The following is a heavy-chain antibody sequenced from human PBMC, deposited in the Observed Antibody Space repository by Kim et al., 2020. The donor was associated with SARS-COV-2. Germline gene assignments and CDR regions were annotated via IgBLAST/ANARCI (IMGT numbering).Heavy chain of an antibody. CDR3: ARDQYSSGWYLPSYYGMDV. J-gene: IGHJ6*02. Sequence: GGSLRLSCAASGFTVSSNYMSWVRQAPGKGLEWVSVIYSGGSTYYADSVKGRFTISRDNSKNTLHLQMNSLRAEDTAVYYCARDQYSSGWYLPSYYGMDVWGQGTTVTVSS. V-gene: IGHV3-53*01. CDR2: IYSGGST. D-gene: IGHD6-19*01. CDR1: GFTVSSNY.